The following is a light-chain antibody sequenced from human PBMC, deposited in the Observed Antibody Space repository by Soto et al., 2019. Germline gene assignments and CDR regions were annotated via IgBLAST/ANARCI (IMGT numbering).Light chain of an antibody. CDR1: SGYSNYK. J-gene: IGLJ2*01. Sequence: QPVLTQPPSASASLGASVTLTCTLSSGYSNYKVDWYQQRPGKGPRFVMRVGTGGIVGSKGDGIPDRFSVLGSGLNRYLTIKNIQEEDEGDYHCGADHGSGSNFVSVVFGGGTKLTVL. CDR2: VGTGGIVG. V-gene: IGLV9-49*01. CDR3: GADHGSGSNFVSVV.